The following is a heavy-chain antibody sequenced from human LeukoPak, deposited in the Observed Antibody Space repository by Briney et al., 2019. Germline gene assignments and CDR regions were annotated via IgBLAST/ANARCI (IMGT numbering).Heavy chain of an antibody. CDR2: IYTSGGT. V-gene: IGHV4-4*07. J-gene: IGHJ4*02. CDR1: GVSISSYS. Sequence: SETLSLTCTVSGVSISSYSWSWIRQPAGKGLEWIGRIYTSGGTNYNPSLKSRVAMSVDTSKNQFSLKLSSVTAADTAVYYCARDTYNYGSSAYYFDYWGQGTLVTVSS. D-gene: IGHD5-18*01. CDR3: ARDTYNYGSSAYYFDY.